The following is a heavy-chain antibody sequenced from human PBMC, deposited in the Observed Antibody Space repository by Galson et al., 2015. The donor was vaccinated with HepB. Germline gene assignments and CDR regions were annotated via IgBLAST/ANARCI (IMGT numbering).Heavy chain of an antibody. CDR2: ISYDGSNK. D-gene: IGHD3-22*01. J-gene: IGHJ3*02. CDR3: ARDPTAHYDSSGYYYLLGAFDI. Sequence: SLRLSCAASGFTFSNYAMHWVRQAPGKGLEWVAVISYDGSNKYYADSVKGRFTISRDNSKNTLYLQMNSLRAEDTAVYYCARDPTAHYDSSGYYYLLGAFDIWGQGTMVTVSS. CDR1: GFTFSNYA. V-gene: IGHV3-30*04.